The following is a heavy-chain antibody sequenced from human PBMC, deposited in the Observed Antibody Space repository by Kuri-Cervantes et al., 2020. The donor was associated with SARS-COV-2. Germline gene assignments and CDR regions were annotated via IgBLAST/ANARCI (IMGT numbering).Heavy chain of an antibody. V-gene: IGHV4-59*08. D-gene: IGHD6-19*01. CDR3: ARLRYSNGWYYDY. Sequence: SDTLSLICTVSGGSISSYYGSRIRQPPGKGLEWIGYIYYGGNTNHNPFLESRVTISLDMSKNHFSLRLSSMTAADTAVYYCARLRYSNGWYYDYWGQGTLVTVSS. CDR2: IYYGGNT. J-gene: IGHJ4*02. CDR1: GGSISSYY.